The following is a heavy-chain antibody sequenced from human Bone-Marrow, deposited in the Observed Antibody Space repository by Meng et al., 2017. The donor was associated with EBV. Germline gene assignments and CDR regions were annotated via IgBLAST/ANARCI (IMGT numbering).Heavy chain of an antibody. CDR3: ARDLVVGATSFHY. Sequence: QVQCVQSGGEGKKPGASGKVSCKASGYTFTGYYMHWVRQAPGQGLEWMGRINPNSGGTNYAQKFQGRVTMTRDTSISTAYMELSRLRSDDTAVYYCARDLVVGATSFHYWGQGTLVTVSS. CDR2: INPNSGGT. V-gene: IGHV1-2*06. J-gene: IGHJ4*02. CDR1: GYTFTGYY. D-gene: IGHD1-26*01.